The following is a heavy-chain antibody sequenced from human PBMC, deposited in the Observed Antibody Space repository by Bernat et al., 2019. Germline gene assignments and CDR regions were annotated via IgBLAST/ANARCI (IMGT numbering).Heavy chain of an antibody. J-gene: IGHJ3*02. CDR1: GFTFSSYG. V-gene: IGHV3-33*01. D-gene: IGHD2-15*01. Sequence: QVQLVESGGGVVQPGRSLRLSCAASGFTFSSYGMHWVRQAPGKGLEWVAVIWYDGSNKYYADSVKGRFTISRDNSKNTLYLQMNSLRAEDTAVYYFARAVVMATNTSAFDIWGQGTMVTVSS. CDR2: IWYDGSNK. CDR3: ARAVVMATNTSAFDI.